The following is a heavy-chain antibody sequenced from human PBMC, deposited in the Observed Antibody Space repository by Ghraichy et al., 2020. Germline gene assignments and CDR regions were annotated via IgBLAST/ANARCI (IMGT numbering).Heavy chain of an antibody. CDR2: ISAYNGNT. V-gene: IGHV1-18*01. Sequence: ASVKVSCKASGYTFTSYGISWVRQAPGQGLEWMGWISAYNGNTNYAQKLQGRVTMTTDTSPSTAYMELRSLRSDDTAVYYCAVVAGGGGDWYFDLWGRGTLVTVSS. CDR3: AVVAGGGGDWYFDL. J-gene: IGHJ2*01. CDR1: GYTFTSYG. D-gene: IGHD2-2*01.